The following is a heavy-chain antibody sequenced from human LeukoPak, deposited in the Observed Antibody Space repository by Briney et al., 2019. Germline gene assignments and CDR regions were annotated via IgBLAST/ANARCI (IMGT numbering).Heavy chain of an antibody. CDR3: ARGEGAGSYMSYFDY. Sequence: PSETLSLTCAVYGGSFSGYYWSWIRQPPGKGLEWIGEINHSGSNTYNPSLKSRVTIPQDTSKNQFSLKLSSVTAADTAVYYCARGEGAGSYMSYFDYWGQGALVTVSS. V-gene: IGHV4-34*01. D-gene: IGHD3-10*01. J-gene: IGHJ4*02. CDR2: INHSGSN. CDR1: GGSFSGYY.